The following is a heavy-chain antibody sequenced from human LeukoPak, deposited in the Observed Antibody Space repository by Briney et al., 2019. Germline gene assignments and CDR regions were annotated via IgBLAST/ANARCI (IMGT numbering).Heavy chain of an antibody. CDR3: ATGTQWAFVD. Sequence: PSETLSLTCAVYGGSFSGYYWSWIRQPPGKGLEWIGEINHSGSTNYNPSLKSRVTVSVDTPKNQFSLKLNSVTAADTAVFYCATGTQWAFVDWGQGTLVTVSS. J-gene: IGHJ4*02. CDR1: GGSFSGYY. CDR2: INHSGST. D-gene: IGHD1-26*01. V-gene: IGHV4-34*01.